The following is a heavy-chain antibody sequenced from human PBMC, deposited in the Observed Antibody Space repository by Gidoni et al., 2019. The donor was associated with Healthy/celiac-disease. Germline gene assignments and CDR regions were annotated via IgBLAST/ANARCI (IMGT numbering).Heavy chain of an antibody. CDR2: IKSKTDGGIT. Sequence: EVQLVESGGGLVKPGGSLRLSCAASGFTFSNAWMSWVRQAPGKGLEWVGRIKSKTDGGITDYAAPVKGRFTISRDDSKNTLYLQMNSLKTEDTAVYYCTTPDYYDSSGYPFDAFDIWGQGTMVTVSS. CDR1: GFTFSNAW. V-gene: IGHV3-15*01. J-gene: IGHJ3*02. D-gene: IGHD3-22*01. CDR3: TTPDYYDSSGYPFDAFDI.